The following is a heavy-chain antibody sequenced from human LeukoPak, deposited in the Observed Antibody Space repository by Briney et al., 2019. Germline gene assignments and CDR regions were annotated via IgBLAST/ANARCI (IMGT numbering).Heavy chain of an antibody. J-gene: IGHJ5*02. D-gene: IGHD3-22*01. CDR3: ASWGVVITRRVLDP. CDR2: ISSSSSYI. CDR1: GFTFSSYS. Sequence: GGSLRLSCAASGFTFSSYSMNWVRQAPGKGLEWVSSISSSSSYIYYADSVKGRFTISRDNAKNSLYLQMNSLRAEDTAVYYCASWGVVITRRVLDPWGQGTLVTVSS. V-gene: IGHV3-21*01.